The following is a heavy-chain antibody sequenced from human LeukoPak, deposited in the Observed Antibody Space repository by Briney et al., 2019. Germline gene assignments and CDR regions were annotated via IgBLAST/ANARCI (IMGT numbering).Heavy chain of an antibody. D-gene: IGHD4/OR15-4a*01. Sequence: PGGSLRLSCAASGFTFSSYGMSWVRQAPGKGLEWVSAISGSGGSTYYADSVKGRFTISRDNSKNTLHLQMNSLGAEDTAVYYCAKVLYGDYGYYFDYWGQGTLVTVSS. CDR2: ISGSGGST. CDR3: AKVLYGDYGYYFDY. V-gene: IGHV3-23*01. CDR1: GFTFSSYG. J-gene: IGHJ4*02.